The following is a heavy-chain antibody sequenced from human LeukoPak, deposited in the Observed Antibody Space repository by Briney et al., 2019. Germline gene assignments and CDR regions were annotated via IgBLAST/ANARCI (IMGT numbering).Heavy chain of an antibody. CDR1: GFTFNSYA. V-gene: IGHV3-30-3*01. CDR2: ISYDGSIN. J-gene: IGHJ4*01. Sequence: GGSLRLSCVGSGFTFNSYAVHWVREAPGTGLEWVAVISYDGSINFYAASVKGRFTISRDNSKNTLYLQMNSLRAEDTALYFCARDRRYCGGGSCYFDYFFDYWGQGTLVTVSS. CDR3: ARDRRYCGGGSCYFDYFFDY. D-gene: IGHD2-15*01.